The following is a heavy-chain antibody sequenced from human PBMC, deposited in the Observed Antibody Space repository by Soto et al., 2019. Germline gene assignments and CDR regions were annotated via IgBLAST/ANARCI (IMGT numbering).Heavy chain of an antibody. V-gene: IGHV3-7*01. CDR2: IKQDGSEK. J-gene: IGHJ4*02. CDR3: ALSIGGELLVY. CDR1: GFTFSSYW. Sequence: EVQLVESGGGLVQPGGSLRLSCAASGFTFSSYWMSWVRQAPGKGLEWVANIKQDGSEKYYVDSVKGRFTISRDNAKNSLYLQMNSLRAEDTAVYYCALSIGGELLVYWGQGTLVTVSS. D-gene: IGHD3-10*01.